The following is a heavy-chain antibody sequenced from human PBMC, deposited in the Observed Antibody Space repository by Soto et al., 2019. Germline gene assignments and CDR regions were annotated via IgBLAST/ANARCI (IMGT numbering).Heavy chain of an antibody. V-gene: IGHV3-48*03. CDR3: ARDVTYSSGFYY. CDR1: GFTFSSYE. CDR2: ISSSGSTI. Sequence: EVQLVESGGGLVQPGGSLRLSCAASGFTFSSYEMNWVRQAPGKGLEWVSYISSSGSTIYYGDSVKCRFTISRDNAKNSLHLQMNSLRSEDTAVYYCARDVTYSSGFYYWGQGTLVTVSS. D-gene: IGHD6-19*01. J-gene: IGHJ4*02.